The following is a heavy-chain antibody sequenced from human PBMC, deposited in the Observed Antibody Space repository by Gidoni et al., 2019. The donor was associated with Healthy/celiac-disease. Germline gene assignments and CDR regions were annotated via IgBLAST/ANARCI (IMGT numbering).Heavy chain of an antibody. V-gene: IGHV3-23*01. Sequence: EVQLLESGVGLVQPGGSLRLSCAAFGFTFSSYAMSWVRPAPGKGLEWVSAISGSGGSTYYADAVKGRFTISRDNSKNTLYLQMNSLRAEDTAVYYCAKEGVYDFWSGYLLNWFDPWGQGTLVTVSS. CDR2: ISGSGGST. CDR1: GFTFSSYA. J-gene: IGHJ5*02. CDR3: AKEGVYDFWSGYLLNWFDP. D-gene: IGHD3-3*01.